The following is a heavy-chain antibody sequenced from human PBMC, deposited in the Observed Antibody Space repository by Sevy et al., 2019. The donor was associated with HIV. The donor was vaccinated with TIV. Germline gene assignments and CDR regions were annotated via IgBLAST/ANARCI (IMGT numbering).Heavy chain of an antibody. CDR1: GSTLTRLS. D-gene: IGHD1-26*01. CDR2: FDPEDGET. J-gene: IGHJ4*02. Sequence: ASVKVSCKVSGSTLTRLSMHWVRQSPGKGLEWMGRFDPEDGETIYVQKFQGRVTMTRDTSTGTAYMQLSSLRSEDTAVYYCASAREYSSANSGYIDFWGQGTMVTVSS. CDR3: ASAREYSSANSGYIDF. V-gene: IGHV1-24*01.